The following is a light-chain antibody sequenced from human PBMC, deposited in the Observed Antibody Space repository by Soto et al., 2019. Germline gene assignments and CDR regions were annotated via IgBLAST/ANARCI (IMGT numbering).Light chain of an antibody. CDR2: EIN. CDR1: RSDVGAYEY. CDR3: SSFAGSNNFPYV. J-gene: IGLJ1*01. Sequence: SALAQPPSASGSPGQSVTISCTATRSDVGAYEYVSWYQQHPGKAPNLMTYEINKRPSVVPDRFSGSKSGTTASLTVSGLQAEDEADYYSSSFAGSNNFPYVFGPGTKVT. V-gene: IGLV2-8*01.